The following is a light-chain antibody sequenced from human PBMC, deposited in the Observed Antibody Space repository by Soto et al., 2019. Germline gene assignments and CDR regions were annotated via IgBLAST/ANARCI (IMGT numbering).Light chain of an antibody. CDR3: QQYNRYMYT. CDR1: QSISSW. CDR2: DAS. J-gene: IGKJ2*01. V-gene: IGKV1-5*01. Sequence: DIQMTQSPSTLSASVGDRVTITCRASQSISSWLAWYQQKPGKAPKLLIYDASSLESGVPSRFSGSGSGTEFTLTISSLQPDDFATYYCQQYNRYMYTFGQGTKVDIK.